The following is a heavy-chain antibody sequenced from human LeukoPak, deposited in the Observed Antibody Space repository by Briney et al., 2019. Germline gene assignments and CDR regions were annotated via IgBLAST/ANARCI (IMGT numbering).Heavy chain of an antibody. CDR3: AELGITMIGGV. V-gene: IGHV3-30-3*02. Sequence: QPGGSLTPSCAASGFTFSSYVMHWVRQAPGKGLEWVAIIPYDGSNEYYADSVKGRFTISRANAKNSLYLQMNSLRAEDTAVYYCAELGITMIGGVWGKGTTVTISS. D-gene: IGHD3-10*02. J-gene: IGHJ6*04. CDR2: IPYDGSNE. CDR1: GFTFSSYV.